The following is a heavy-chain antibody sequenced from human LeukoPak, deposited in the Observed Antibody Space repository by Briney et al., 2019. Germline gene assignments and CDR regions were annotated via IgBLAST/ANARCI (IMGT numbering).Heavy chain of an antibody. CDR1: RFTFSSYG. J-gene: IGHJ4*02. CDR3: ARDRDWGCSYCSY. CDR2: IWFGGSNK. Sequence: GGSLRLSCAASRFTFSSYGMHWVRQAPGKGLEWVAVIWFGGSNKYYADSVKGRFTISRDNSKNTLYLQMNSLRAEDTAVYYCARDRDWGCSYCSYWGQGTLVTVSS. D-gene: IGHD7-27*01. V-gene: IGHV3-33*01.